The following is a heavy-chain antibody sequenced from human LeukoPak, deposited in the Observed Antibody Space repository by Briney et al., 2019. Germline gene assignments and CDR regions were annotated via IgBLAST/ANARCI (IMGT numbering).Heavy chain of an antibody. V-gene: IGHV3-9*01. CDR2: ISWSGDRM. D-gene: IGHD2-2*01. CDR1: GFTFEDHV. CDR3: AKDLGGSATTV. Sequence: GGSLRLSCADSGFTFEDHVMHWVRQAPGKGLEWVSSISWSGDRMGYADAVKGRFTISRDNAKNSLFLQMNSLRVEDTALYYCAKDLGGSATTVWGQGTLVTVSS. J-gene: IGHJ4*02.